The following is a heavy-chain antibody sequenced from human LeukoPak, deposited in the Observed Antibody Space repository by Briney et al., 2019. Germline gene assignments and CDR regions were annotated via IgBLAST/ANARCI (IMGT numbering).Heavy chain of an antibody. CDR2: IHSGGIT. CDR3: VRDRGIASTGGYGVYV. Sequence: GVSLRRPSAASGLTVINIYMSSVGQGSGTGLEWVSIIHSGGITHYADPVQAGFNISRDNSKNTLYLPMNSLTAEDTAVYYCVRDRGIASTGGYGVYVWGQGTTVTVSS. V-gene: IGHV3-53*01. J-gene: IGHJ6*02. CDR1: GLTVINIY. D-gene: IGHD6-13*01.